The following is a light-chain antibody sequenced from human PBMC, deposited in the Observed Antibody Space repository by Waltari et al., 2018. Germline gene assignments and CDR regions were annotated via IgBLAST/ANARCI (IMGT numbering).Light chain of an antibody. Sequence: EPVMPQSPATLSVSPGARATLSCRASESISSNLAWYQQKPGQAPRLLIYGASTRATGIPARFSGSASGTEFTLTISSLQSEDIAVYYCQQYNSWPPLTFGGGTKVEIK. CDR1: ESISSN. V-gene: IGKV3-15*01. J-gene: IGKJ4*01. CDR3: QQYNSWPPLT. CDR2: GAS.